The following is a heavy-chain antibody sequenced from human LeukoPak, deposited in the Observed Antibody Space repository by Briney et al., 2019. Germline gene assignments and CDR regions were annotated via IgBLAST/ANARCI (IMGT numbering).Heavy chain of an antibody. D-gene: IGHD6-19*01. V-gene: IGHV3-21*01. CDR1: GFTFSSYA. J-gene: IGHJ6*02. Sequence: GGSLRLSCAASGFTFSSYAMHWVRQAPGRGLEWVSSISSSSSYIYYADSVKGRLTISRDNAKNSLYLQMNSLRAEDTAVYYCARDATPGIAVAGHYYYYGMDVWGQGTTVTVSS. CDR2: ISSSSSYI. CDR3: ARDATPGIAVAGHYYYYGMDV.